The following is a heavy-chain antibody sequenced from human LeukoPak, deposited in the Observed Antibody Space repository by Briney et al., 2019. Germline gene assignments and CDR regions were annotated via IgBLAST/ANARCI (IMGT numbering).Heavy chain of an antibody. V-gene: IGHV5-51*01. CDR1: GYSFTSYW. CDR3: ARIRGFPPPSYYFDY. D-gene: IGHD3-10*01. CDR2: IDPGDSDT. J-gene: IGHJ4*02. Sequence: GESLKIPCKGSGYSFTSYWIGWVRPMPGKGLEWMGIIDPGDSDTRYSPSFQGQVTISADKSISTAYLQWSSLKASDTAMYYCARIRGFPPPSYYFDYWGQGTLVTVSS.